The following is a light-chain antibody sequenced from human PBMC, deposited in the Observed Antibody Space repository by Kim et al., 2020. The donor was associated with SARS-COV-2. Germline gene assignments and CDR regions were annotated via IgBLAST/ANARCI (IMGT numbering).Light chain of an antibody. V-gene: IGKV1-13*02. J-gene: IGKJ4*01. CDR2: CAS. Sequence: ASGGDRVTSTCRTSRGINSAFAWYPLKPGKTPRLLIYCASTMGGGIPSRFSGSGSGTDFTLTISSLQPEDFATYFCQQYCTSPPTFGGGTKVDIK. CDR3: QQYCTSPPT. CDR1: RGINSA.